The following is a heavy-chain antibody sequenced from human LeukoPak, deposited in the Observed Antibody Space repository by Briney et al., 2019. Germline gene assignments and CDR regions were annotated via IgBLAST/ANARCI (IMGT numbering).Heavy chain of an antibody. D-gene: IGHD1-26*01. CDR2: IWYDGSNI. CDR3: ARESVGADDY. Sequence: PGGSLRLSCAASGFTFSSYGMHWVRQAPGKGLEWVAVIWYDGSNIYYADSVKGRFTISRDDSKSTLFLQMNSLRAEDTAVYYCARESVGADDYWGQGTLVTVSS. CDR1: GFTFSSYG. J-gene: IGHJ4*02. V-gene: IGHV3-33*08.